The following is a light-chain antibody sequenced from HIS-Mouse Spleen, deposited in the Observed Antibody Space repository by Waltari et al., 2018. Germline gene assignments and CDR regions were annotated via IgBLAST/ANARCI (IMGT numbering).Light chain of an antibody. V-gene: IGKV1-39*01. CDR1: KSISSY. CDR2: AAS. CDR3: QQSYSTLWT. J-gene: IGKJ1*01. Sequence: DSQMTHSPSSLSASVGDRVTITCRASKSISSYLNWYQQKPGKAPKLLIYAASSLQSGVPSRFSGSGSGTDFTLTISSLQPEDFATYYCQQSYSTLWTFGQGTKVEIK.